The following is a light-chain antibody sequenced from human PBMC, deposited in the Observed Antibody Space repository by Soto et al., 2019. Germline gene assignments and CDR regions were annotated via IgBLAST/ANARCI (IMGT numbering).Light chain of an antibody. CDR3: CSYAGNRIFI. V-gene: IGLV2-23*01. J-gene: IGLJ2*01. CDR1: GSDVGAYDL. Sequence: QSALTQPASVSGSPGQSITISCIGTGSDVGAYDLVSWYQQHPGTAPRLIIYENIRRPSTIASRFSGSKSGNTASLTISGLRAEDEANYHCCSYAGNRIFIFGGGTKLTVL. CDR2: ENI.